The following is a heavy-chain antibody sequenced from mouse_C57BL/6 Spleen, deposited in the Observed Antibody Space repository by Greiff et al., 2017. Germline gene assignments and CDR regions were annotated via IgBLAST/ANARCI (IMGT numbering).Heavy chain of an antibody. CDR3: ARNYYGTLYYYAMDY. CDR1: GFTFSDYG. CDR2: ISSGSSTI. D-gene: IGHD1-1*01. J-gene: IGHJ4*01. V-gene: IGHV5-17*01. Sequence: EVQRVESGGGLVKPGGSLKLSCAASGFTFSDYGMHWVRQAPEKGLEWVAYISSGSSTIYYADTVKGRFTISRDNAKNTLFLQMTSLRSEDTAMYYCARNYYGTLYYYAMDYWGQGTSVTVSS.